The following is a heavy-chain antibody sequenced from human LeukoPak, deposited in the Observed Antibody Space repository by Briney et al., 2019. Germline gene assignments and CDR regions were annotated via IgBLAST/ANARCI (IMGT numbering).Heavy chain of an antibody. Sequence: SETLSLTCAVYGGSFSGYYWSWIRQPPGKGLEWIGEINHSGSTNYNPSLKSRVTISVDTSKNQFSLKLSSVTAADTAVYYCARDSQAISSNWFDPWGQGTLVTVSS. CDR2: INHSGST. CDR1: GGSFSGYY. V-gene: IGHV4-34*01. CDR3: ARDSQAISSNWFDP. J-gene: IGHJ5*02. D-gene: IGHD3-3*02.